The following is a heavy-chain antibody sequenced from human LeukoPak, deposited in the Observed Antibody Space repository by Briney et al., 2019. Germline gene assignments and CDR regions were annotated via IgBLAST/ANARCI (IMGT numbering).Heavy chain of an antibody. D-gene: IGHD3-3*01. CDR3: ARGAAIFGFDP. CDR2: IYYSGST. Sequence: SETLSLTCTVSGGSISSSSYYWGWIRQPPGKGLEWIGSIYYSGSTYYNPSLKSRVTISVDTSKNQFSLKLSSVTAADTAVYYCARGAAIFGFDPWGQGTLITVSS. J-gene: IGHJ5*02. V-gene: IGHV4-39*07. CDR1: GGSISSSSYY.